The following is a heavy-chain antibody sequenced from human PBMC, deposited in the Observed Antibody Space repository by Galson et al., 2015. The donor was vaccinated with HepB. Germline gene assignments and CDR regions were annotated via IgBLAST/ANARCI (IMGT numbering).Heavy chain of an antibody. D-gene: IGHD3-10*01. CDR3: ARGFGEFEASPDY. CDR2: INPNSGGT. J-gene: IGHJ4*02. CDR1: GYTFTGYY. Sequence: SVKVSCKASGYTFTGYYMHWVRQAPGQGLEWMGWINPNSGGTNYAQKFQGRVTMTRNTSISTAYMELSSLRSEDTAVYYCARGFGEFEASPDYWGQGTLVTVSS. V-gene: IGHV1-2*02.